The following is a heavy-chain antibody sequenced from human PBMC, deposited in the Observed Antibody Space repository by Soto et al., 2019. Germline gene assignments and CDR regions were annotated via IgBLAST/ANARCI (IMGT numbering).Heavy chain of an antibody. Sequence: ASVKVSCKASGFTFSDYGFSWVRQAPGRGLVWMGWISAFNGETNYTQKSEGRVAMTTDAATTTAYMELRSLTVDDTAVYYCVRDQQWLLPVPLNFDYWGQGTVVTVSS. J-gene: IGHJ4*02. CDR3: VRDQQWLLPVPLNFDY. V-gene: IGHV1-18*01. CDR2: ISAFNGET. CDR1: GFTFSDYG. D-gene: IGHD6-19*01.